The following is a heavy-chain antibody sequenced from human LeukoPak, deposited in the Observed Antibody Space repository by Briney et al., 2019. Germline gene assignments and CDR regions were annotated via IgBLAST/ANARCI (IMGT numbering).Heavy chain of an antibody. Sequence: PGGSLRLSCASSGFTFSSYEMNWVRQAPGKGLEWVSYINSSGSTIYYADSVKGRFTISSDNAKNSLYLQMNTLTAEDTAVYYCARIPRLRYDRRVYFDLWGRGTLVTVSS. CDR3: ARIPRLRYDRRVYFDL. CDR1: GFTFSSYE. D-gene: IGHD4-17*01. CDR2: INSSGSTI. J-gene: IGHJ2*01. V-gene: IGHV3-48*03.